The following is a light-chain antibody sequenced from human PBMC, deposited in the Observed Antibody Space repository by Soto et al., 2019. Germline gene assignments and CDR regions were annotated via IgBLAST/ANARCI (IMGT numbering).Light chain of an antibody. CDR2: EVN. Sequence: QSALTQPASVSGSPGQSITISCTGTSSDIGGYNFVSWYQHHPGKAPKLMIYEVNNRPSGVSSRFSGSKSGNTASLTISGLQTEDEADYYCGTWDTSLSAGVFGTGTKLTVL. J-gene: IGLJ1*01. CDR3: GTWDTSLSAGV. V-gene: IGLV2-14*01. CDR1: SSDIGGYNF.